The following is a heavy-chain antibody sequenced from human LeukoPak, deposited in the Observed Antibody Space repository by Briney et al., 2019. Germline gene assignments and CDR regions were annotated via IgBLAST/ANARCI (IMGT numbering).Heavy chain of an antibody. J-gene: IGHJ4*02. D-gene: IGHD3-22*01. CDR3: ARDPQSDSSGYPYYFDY. CDR2: INHSGST. V-gene: IGHV4-34*01. CDR1: GGSFSGYY. Sequence: SETLSLTCAVYGGSFSGYYWSWIRQPPGKGLEWIGEINHSGSTNYNPSLKSRVTISVDTSKNQFSLKLSSVTAADTAVYYCARDPQSDSSGYPYYFDYWGQGTLVTVSS.